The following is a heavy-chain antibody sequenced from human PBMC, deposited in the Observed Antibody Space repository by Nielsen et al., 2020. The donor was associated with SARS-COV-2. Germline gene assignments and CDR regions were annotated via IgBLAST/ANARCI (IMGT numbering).Heavy chain of an antibody. CDR2: ISYDGSNK. CDR3: ARAAAGYYYMDV. CDR1: GFTFSSYA. D-gene: IGHD6-13*01. Sequence: GESLKISCAASGFTFSSYAMHWVRQAPGKGLEWVAVISYDGSNKYYADSVKGRFTISRDNSKKTLYLQMNSLRAEDTAVYYCARAAAGYYYMDVWGKGTTVTVSS. V-gene: IGHV3-30-3*01. J-gene: IGHJ6*03.